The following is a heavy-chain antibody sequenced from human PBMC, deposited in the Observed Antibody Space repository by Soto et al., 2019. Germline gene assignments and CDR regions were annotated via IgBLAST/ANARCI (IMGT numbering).Heavy chain of an antibody. Sequence: QVQLVESGGGVVQPGTSLRLSCSASGFTLSGVDMHWVRQAPGKGLEWVAVMSYDGRNQYYADSVKAGFTVSRDSSKGTLYLQMNSPRTEDAAVYYCAKGGWYTSSSRSDCWGQGTLVTVSS. J-gene: IGHJ4*02. CDR2: MSYDGRNQ. CDR3: AKGGWYTSSSRSDC. CDR1: GFTLSGVD. V-gene: IGHV3-30*18. D-gene: IGHD6-6*01.